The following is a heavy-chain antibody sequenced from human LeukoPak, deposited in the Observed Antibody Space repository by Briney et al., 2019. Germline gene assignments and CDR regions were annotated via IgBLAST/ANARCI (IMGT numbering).Heavy chain of an antibody. V-gene: IGHV3-30*18. D-gene: IGHD3-3*01. CDR1: GFTFSRHG. J-gene: IGHJ4*02. CDR2: ISNDGSRK. Sequence: GGSLRLSCAPSGFTFSRHGMHWVRQAPGKGLEWVAIISNDGSRKYYAHSVEGRFTISRDNSKNTLYLQMDSLRAEDTAVYYCAKDRAWNYFDYWGQGTLVTVSS. CDR3: AKDRAWNYFDY.